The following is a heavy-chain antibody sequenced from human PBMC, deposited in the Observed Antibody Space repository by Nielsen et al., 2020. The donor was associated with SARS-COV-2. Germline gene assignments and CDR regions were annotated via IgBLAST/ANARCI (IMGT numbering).Heavy chain of an antibody. V-gene: IGHV4-59*01. J-gene: IGHJ5*02. CDR1: GGSFSDYY. CDR2: IYYSGST. Sequence: SETLSLTCAVYGGSFSDYYWNWIRQHPGKGLEWIGYIYYSGSTNYNPSLKSRVTISVDASKNQFSLKLSSVTAADTAVYYCARGGVEYCSSTSCYWFDPWGQGTLVTVSS. CDR3: ARGGVEYCSSTSCYWFDP. D-gene: IGHD2-2*01.